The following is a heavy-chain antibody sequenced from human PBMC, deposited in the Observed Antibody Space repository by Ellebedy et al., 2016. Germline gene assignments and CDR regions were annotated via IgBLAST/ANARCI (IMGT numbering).Heavy chain of an antibody. J-gene: IGHJ3*02. CDR2: ISNKADRYIA. CDR1: GFTISDHY. V-gene: IGHV3-72*01. CDR3: TRGYSGISVYAFDI. Sequence: GGSLRLSCVGSGFTISDHYVDWVRQAPGKGLEWVGRISNKADRYIAEYAASVKGRFTISTEDSKNSVFLQMSSLKTEDSALYHCTRGYSGISVYAFDIWGQGTMVTVSS. D-gene: IGHD1-26*01.